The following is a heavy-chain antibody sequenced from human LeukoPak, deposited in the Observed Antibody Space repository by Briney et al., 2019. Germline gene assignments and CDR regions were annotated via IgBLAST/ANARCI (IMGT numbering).Heavy chain of an antibody. CDR3: ARGSFEWELLPWVYYYYYYMDV. CDR1: GFTFSSYA. J-gene: IGHJ6*03. D-gene: IGHD1-26*01. CDR2: ISSNGGST. V-gene: IGHV3-64*01. Sequence: PGGSLRLSCAASGFTFSSYAMHWVRQAPGKGLEYVSAISSNGGSTYYANSVKGRFTISRDNSKNTLYLQMGSLRAEDMAVYYCARGSFEWELLPWVYYYYYYMDVWGKGTTVTVSS.